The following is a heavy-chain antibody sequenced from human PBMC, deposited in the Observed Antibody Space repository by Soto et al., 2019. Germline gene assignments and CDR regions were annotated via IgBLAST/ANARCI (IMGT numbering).Heavy chain of an antibody. D-gene: IGHD4-17*01. CDR1: GGSISSGDYY. V-gene: IGHV4-30-4*01. CDR2: IYYSGST. Sequence: QVQLQESGPGLVKPSQTLSLTCTVSGGSISSGDYYWSWIRQPPGKGLEWIGYIYYSGSTYYNPSLKSRVTISVDTSKNQSSLKLSSVTAEDTAVYYCAIYGGKSVYFDYWGQGTLVTVSS. CDR3: AIYGGKSVYFDY. J-gene: IGHJ4*02.